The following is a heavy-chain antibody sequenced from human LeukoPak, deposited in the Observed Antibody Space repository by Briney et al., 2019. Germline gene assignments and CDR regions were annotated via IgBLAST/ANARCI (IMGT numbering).Heavy chain of an antibody. CDR3: ARAGGYCGRISCPYYFDY. CDR1: GGTFSSYD. V-gene: IGHV1-8*02. D-gene: IGHD2-15*01. CDR2: MNPNSGNT. J-gene: IGHJ4*02. Sequence: ASVKVSCKASGGTFSSYDINWVRQATGQGLEWMGWMNPNSGNTGYAQKFQGRGTMTRNTSISTAYMELGSLRSEDTAVYYCARAGGYCGRISCPYYFDYWGQGSLVAVSS.